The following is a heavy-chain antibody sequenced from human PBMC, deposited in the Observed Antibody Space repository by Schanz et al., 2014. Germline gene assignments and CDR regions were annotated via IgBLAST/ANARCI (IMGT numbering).Heavy chain of an antibody. V-gene: IGHV3-23*01. CDR1: GFSFSSHS. CDR2: ISGGGGTT. Sequence: VHLLESGGGLVEPGGSLRLSCAASGFSFSSHSFNWVRQAPGKGLEWVSAISGGGGTTYYTDSVKGRFTISRDNSKSTLYLQMNSLRAEDTAVYYCAKDGPGGSGSYSADGGMDVWGQGTTVTVSS. J-gene: IGHJ6*02. D-gene: IGHD3-10*01. CDR3: AKDGPGGSGSYSADGGMDV.